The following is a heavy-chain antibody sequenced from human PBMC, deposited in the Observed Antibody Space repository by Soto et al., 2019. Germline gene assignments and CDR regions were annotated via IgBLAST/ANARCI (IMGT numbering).Heavy chain of an antibody. V-gene: IGHV1-18*01. CDR2: ISAYNGNT. CDR1: GYTFNSYG. J-gene: IGHJ5*02. D-gene: IGHD6-19*01. Sequence: GSVKVSCKASGYTFNSYGISWVRQAPGQGLEWMGWISAYNGNTNYAQKLQGRVTMTTDTSTSTAYMELRSLRSDDTAVYYCARVKGSGWLNWFDPWGQGTPVTVSS. CDR3: ARVKGSGWLNWFDP.